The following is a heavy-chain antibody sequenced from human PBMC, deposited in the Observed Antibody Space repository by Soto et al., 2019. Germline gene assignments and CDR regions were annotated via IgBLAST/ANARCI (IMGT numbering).Heavy chain of an antibody. CDR1: GGSISSSSYY. CDR3: ASLRVDAINY. V-gene: IGHV4-39*01. J-gene: IGHJ4*02. CDR2: IYYSGST. Sequence: QLQLQESGPGLVKPSETLSLTCTVSGGSISSSSYYWGWIRQPPGQGLEWIGSIYYSGSTYYNPSLKSRVTISVDTSKIQFSLKLSSVTAADTAVYYCASLRVDAINYWGQGTLVTVSS. D-gene: IGHD2-8*01.